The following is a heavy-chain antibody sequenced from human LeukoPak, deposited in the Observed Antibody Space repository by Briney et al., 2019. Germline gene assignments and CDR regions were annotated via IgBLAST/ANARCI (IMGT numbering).Heavy chain of an antibody. J-gene: IGHJ4*02. Sequence: SETLSLTCAVSGYSISSGYYWGWIRQPAGKGLEWIGRIYTSGSTNYNPSLKSRVTISVDTSKNQFSLKLSSVTAADTAVYYCARDYPPWGYLHWGQGTLVTVSS. D-gene: IGHD3-16*01. CDR2: IYTSGST. CDR3: ARDYPPWGYLH. V-gene: IGHV4-61*02. CDR1: GYSISSGYY.